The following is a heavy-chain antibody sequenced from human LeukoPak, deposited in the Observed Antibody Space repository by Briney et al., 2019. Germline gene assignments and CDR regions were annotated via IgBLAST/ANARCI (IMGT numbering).Heavy chain of an antibody. CDR2: IYTSGST. CDR3: ARDLPYYDFWSGYGYYYYYMDV. V-gene: IGHV4-4*07. Sequence: SETLSLTCTVSGGSISSYYWSWIRQPAGKGLEWIGRIYTSGSTNYNPPLKSRVTMSVDTSKNQFSLKLSSVTAADTAVYYCARDLPYYDFWSGYGYYYYYMDVWGKGTTVTVSS. D-gene: IGHD3-3*01. CDR1: GGSISSYY. J-gene: IGHJ6*03.